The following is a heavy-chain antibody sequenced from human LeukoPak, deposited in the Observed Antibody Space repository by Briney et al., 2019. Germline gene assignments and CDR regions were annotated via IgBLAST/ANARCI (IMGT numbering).Heavy chain of an antibody. J-gene: IGHJ4*02. Sequence: SETLSLTCTVSGGSISSYYWSWIRQPPGKGLEWIGYIYYSGSTNYNPSLKSRVTISVDTSKNQFSLKLSSVTAADTAVYYCARAHGDYPYFDYWGQGTLVTVSS. D-gene: IGHD4-17*01. V-gene: IGHV4-59*01. CDR3: ARAHGDYPYFDY. CDR2: IYYSGST. CDR1: GGSISSYY.